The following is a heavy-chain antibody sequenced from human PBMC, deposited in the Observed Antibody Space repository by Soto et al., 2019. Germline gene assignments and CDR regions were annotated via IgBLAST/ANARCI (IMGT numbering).Heavy chain of an antibody. CDR3: AAPRDEYGSGVSWFTYGMDI. J-gene: IGHJ6*02. CDR2: LDGAGGST. D-gene: IGHD3-10*01. Sequence: GGSLRLSCLASGFTFSDFAMTWVRHVPGRGLEWVASLDGAGGSTYYAESVRGRFSISRDNSQNTLFLQMKRLTVDNTAIYYCAAPRDEYGSGVSWFTYGMDIWGQGTTVTVSS. V-gene: IGHV3-23*01. CDR1: GFTFSDFA.